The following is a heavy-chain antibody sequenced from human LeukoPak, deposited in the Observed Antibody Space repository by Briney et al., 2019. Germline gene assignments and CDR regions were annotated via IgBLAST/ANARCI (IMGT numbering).Heavy chain of an antibody. Sequence: SETLSLTCGVSGGSFGGYYWSWIRQSPGKGLEGIGEKTESGSTNYNPSLKSRVTVSVDASKKQFSLNLRSVTAADTAVYYCARGRSNSYFLGDSWGQGTLVTVSS. CDR2: KTESGST. D-gene: IGHD5-18*01. J-gene: IGHJ4*02. V-gene: IGHV4-34*01. CDR3: ARGRSNSYFLGDS. CDR1: GGSFGGYY.